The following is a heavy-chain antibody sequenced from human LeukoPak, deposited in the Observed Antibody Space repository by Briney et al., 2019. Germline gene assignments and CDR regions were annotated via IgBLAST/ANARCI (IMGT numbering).Heavy chain of an antibody. V-gene: IGHV4-39*01. Sequence: ASETLSLTCTVSGGSISSSSYYWGWIRQPPGKGLEWIGSIYYSGSTYYNPSLKSRVTISVDTSKNQFSLKLSSVTAADTAVYYCARHEEGDAFDIWGQGTMVTVSS. CDR1: GGSISSSSYY. CDR3: ARHEEGDAFDI. CDR2: IYYSGST. J-gene: IGHJ3*02.